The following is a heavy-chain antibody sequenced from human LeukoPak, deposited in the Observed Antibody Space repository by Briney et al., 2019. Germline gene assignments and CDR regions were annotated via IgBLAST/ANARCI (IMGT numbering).Heavy chain of an antibody. CDR2: ISWNSGSI. V-gene: IGHV3-9*01. CDR1: GFTIDDYA. J-gene: IGHJ3*02. D-gene: IGHD4-17*01. CDR3: AKVAATVTTDAFDI. Sequence: SGGSLRLSCAASGFTIDDYAMHWVRQAPGKGLEWVSGISWNSGSIGYADSVKGRFTISRDNAKNSLYLQMNSLRAEDTALYYCAKVAATVTTDAFDIWGQGTMVTVSS.